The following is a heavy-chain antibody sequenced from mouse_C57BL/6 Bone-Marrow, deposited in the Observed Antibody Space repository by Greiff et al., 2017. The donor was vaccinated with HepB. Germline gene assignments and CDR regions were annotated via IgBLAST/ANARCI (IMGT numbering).Heavy chain of an antibody. CDR2: IDPENGDT. CDR1: GFNIKDAY. V-gene: IGHV14-4*01. J-gene: IGHJ2*01. Sequence: VQLKQSGAELVRPGASVKLSCTASGFNIKDAYMHWVKQRPEQGLEWIGWIDPENGDTEYASKFQGKATITADTSSNTAYLQLSSLTSEDTAVYYCTTEMVTIDYWGQGTTLTVSS. CDR3: TTEMVTIDY. D-gene: IGHD2-3*01.